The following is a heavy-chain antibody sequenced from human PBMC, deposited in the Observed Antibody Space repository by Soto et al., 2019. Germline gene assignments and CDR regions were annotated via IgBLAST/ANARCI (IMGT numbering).Heavy chain of an antibody. CDR3: ARSPRSSPYFDY. V-gene: IGHV5-51*01. J-gene: IGHJ4*02. CDR1: GYTFSNFW. CDR2: IHPGDHET. D-gene: IGHD6-13*01. Sequence: HGESLKISCQCSGYTFSNFWIGWVRQLPGKGLEWMGIIHPGDHETRYSPSFHGKVTISADKSINTAYLQWNSLEASDTAFYFCARSPRSSPYFDYWGQGALVTVSS.